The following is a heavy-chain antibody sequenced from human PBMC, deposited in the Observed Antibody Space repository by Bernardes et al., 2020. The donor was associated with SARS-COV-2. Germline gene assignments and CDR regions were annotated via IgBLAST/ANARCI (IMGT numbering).Heavy chain of an antibody. J-gene: IGHJ1*01. V-gene: IGHV3-48*02. CDR2: ISSTSGTI. CDR1: GFTFSTSG. D-gene: IGHD3-3*02. CDR3: AKAFTH. Sequence: GWSLRLSCAASGFTFSTSGMNWVRQAPGKGLEWVSYISSTSGTIYYADSVKGRFTISRDNAKNSLYLQMNSLRDEDTALYYCAKAFTHWGQGTLVTVSS.